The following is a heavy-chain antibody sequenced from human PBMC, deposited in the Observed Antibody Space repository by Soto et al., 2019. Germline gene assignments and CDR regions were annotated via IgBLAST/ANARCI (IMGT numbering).Heavy chain of an antibody. J-gene: IGHJ6*02. V-gene: IGHV3-23*01. Sequence: GSLRLSCLASGFTFSDFAMTWVRHVPGRGLEWVASLDGAGGSTYYAESVRGRFSISRDNSQNTLFLQMKRLTVDDTAIYYCAAPRDEYGSGVSWFTYGMDIWGQGTTVTVSS. CDR3: AAPRDEYGSGVSWFTYGMDI. CDR2: LDGAGGST. CDR1: GFTFSDFA. D-gene: IGHD3-10*01.